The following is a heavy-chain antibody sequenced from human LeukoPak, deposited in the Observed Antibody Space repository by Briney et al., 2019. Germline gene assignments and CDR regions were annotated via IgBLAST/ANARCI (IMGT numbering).Heavy chain of an antibody. CDR3: AKDGGYGSGSYYPDY. CDR1: GFTFRVYA. Sequence: TGGSLRLSCAASGFTFRVYATHWVRQTPGKGLEWVAVIWSDENNKHYADSVKGRFTISRDNSKNTLYLQMNSLRADDTAVYYCAKDGGYGSGSYYPDYWGQGTLVTVSS. CDR2: IWSDENNK. J-gene: IGHJ4*02. V-gene: IGHV3-33*06. D-gene: IGHD3-10*01.